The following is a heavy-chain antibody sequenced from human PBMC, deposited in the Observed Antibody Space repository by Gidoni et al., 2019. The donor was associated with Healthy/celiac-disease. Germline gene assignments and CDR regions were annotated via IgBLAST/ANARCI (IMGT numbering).Heavy chain of an antibody. J-gene: IGHJ4*02. CDR2: ILYDGSNK. CDR1: GFTFSSYG. V-gene: IGHV3-33*01. Sequence: QVQLVESGGGVVQPGRSLRLSCAASGFTFSSYGMHWVRQAPGKGLEWVAVILYDGSNKYYADSVKGRFTISRDNSKNTLYLQMNSLRAEDTAVYYCASARSWTFDYWGQGTLVTVSS. D-gene: IGHD6-13*01. CDR3: ASARSWTFDY.